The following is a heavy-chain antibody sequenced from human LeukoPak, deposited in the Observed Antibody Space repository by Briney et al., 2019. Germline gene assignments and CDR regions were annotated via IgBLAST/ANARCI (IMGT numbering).Heavy chain of an antibody. V-gene: IGHV3-30*18. CDR3: AKDYSSSWPVNYYYYYGMDV. D-gene: IGHD6-13*01. Sequence: GGSLRLSCAASGFTFSSYDIHWVRQAPGKGLEWVTVISNDGTNKYYDDSVKGRFTVSRDNSKNTVYLQMNSLRAEDTAVYYCAKDYSSSWPVNYYYYYGMDVWGQGTTVTVSS. CDR2: ISNDGTNK. CDR1: GFTFSSYD. J-gene: IGHJ6*02.